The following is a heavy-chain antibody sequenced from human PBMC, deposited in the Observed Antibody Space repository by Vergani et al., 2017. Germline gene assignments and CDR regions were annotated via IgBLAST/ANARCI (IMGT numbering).Heavy chain of an antibody. CDR3: ARAMGDSSSWYYYYYYMDV. CDR1: GGSVSSGSYY. V-gene: IGHV4-61*10. Sequence: QVQLQESGPGLVKPSETLSLTCTVSGGSVSSGSYYWSWIRQPAGKGLEWIGYIYYSGSTNYNPSLKSRVTISVDTSKNQFSLKLSSVTAADTAVYYCARAMGDSSSWYYYYYYMDVWGKGTTVTVSS. CDR2: IYYSGST. D-gene: IGHD6-13*01. J-gene: IGHJ6*03.